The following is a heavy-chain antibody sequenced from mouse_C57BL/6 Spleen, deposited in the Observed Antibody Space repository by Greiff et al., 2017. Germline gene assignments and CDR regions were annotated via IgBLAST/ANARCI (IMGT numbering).Heavy chain of an antibody. Sequence: VQLQESGAELVKPGASVKISCKASGYAFSSYWMNWVKQRPGKGLEWIGQIYPGDGDTNYNGKFKGKATLTADKSSSTAYMQLSSLTSEDSAVYFCAREGTVNWYFDVWGTGTTVTVSS. J-gene: IGHJ1*03. D-gene: IGHD1-1*01. V-gene: IGHV1-80*01. CDR1: GYAFSSYW. CDR3: AREGTVNWYFDV. CDR2: IYPGDGDT.